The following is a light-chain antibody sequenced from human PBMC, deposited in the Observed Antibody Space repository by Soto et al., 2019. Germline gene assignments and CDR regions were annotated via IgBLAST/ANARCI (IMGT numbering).Light chain of an antibody. CDR1: QSVSGW. J-gene: IGKJ5*01. CDR2: KAS. CDR3: QKYGTSPIN. Sequence: DIQMTQSPSTLSASVGDTVTVTCRASQSVSGWLAWYQQKPGKAPKLLIYKASSLESGVPSRFSGSGSGTDFTLTISRLEPEDFAVYYCQKYGTSPINCGQGKRREIK. V-gene: IGKV1-5*03.